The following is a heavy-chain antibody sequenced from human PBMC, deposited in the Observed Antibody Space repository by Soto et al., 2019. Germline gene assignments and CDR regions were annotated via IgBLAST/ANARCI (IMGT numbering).Heavy chain of an antibody. CDR1: GYTFTSYA. CDR3: ARDHKQWLVRERHYYYGMDV. V-gene: IGHV1-3*02. Sequence: ASVEVSCKXSGYTFTSYAMHWVRQAPGQRLEWMGWSNAGNGNTKYSQEFQGRVTMTTDTSTSTAYMELRSLRSDDTAVYYCARDHKQWLVRERHYYYGMDVWGQGTTVTVSS. J-gene: IGHJ6*02. D-gene: IGHD6-19*01. CDR2: SNAGNGNT.